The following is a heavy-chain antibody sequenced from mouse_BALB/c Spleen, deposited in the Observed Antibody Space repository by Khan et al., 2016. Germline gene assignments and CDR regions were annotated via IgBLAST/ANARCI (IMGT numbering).Heavy chain of an antibody. CDR2: ISYDGSN. J-gene: IGHJ2*01. D-gene: IGHD1-1*01. Sequence: EVQLQESGPGLVKPSQSLSLTCSVAGYSITSGYYWNWIRQFPGNKLEWMGYISYDGSNNYNPSLKNRISITRDTSKNQFFLKLNSVTTEDTATYCCASMDSYYYGTPNYFDYWGQGTTLTVSS. CDR3: ASMDSYYYGTPNYFDY. CDR1: GYSITSGYY. V-gene: IGHV3-6*02.